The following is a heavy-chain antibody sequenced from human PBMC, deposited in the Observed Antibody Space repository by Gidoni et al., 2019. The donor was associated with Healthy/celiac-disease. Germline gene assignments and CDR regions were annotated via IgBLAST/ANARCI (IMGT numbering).Heavy chain of an antibody. CDR1: GGSFSGYY. V-gene: IGHV4-34*01. CDR2: INHSGST. D-gene: IGHD2-15*01. Sequence: QVQLQQWGAGLLKPSETLSLTCAVYGGSFSGYYWSWIRQPPGKGLEWIGEINHSGSTNYNPSLKSRVTISVDTSKNQFSLKLSSVTAADTAVYYCARGRKKLGYCSGGSCYRGGYFDYWGQGTLVTVSS. CDR3: ARGRKKLGYCSGGSCYRGGYFDY. J-gene: IGHJ4*02.